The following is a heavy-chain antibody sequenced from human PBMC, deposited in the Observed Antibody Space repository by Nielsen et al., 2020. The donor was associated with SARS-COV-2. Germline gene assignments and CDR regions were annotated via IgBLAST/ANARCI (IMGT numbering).Heavy chain of an antibody. J-gene: IGHJ4*02. CDR3: ARHEYGGNSPIAS. CDR1: GYTFTSYG. Sequence: SVKVSCKASGYTFTSYGISWVRQAPGQGLEWLGGIIIVFDVANYAQKFQGRATITADESTHTAYLELTSLRSEDTAVYYCARHEYGGNSPIASWGQGTLVTVSS. V-gene: IGHV1-69*13. CDR2: IIIVFDVA. D-gene: IGHD4-23*01.